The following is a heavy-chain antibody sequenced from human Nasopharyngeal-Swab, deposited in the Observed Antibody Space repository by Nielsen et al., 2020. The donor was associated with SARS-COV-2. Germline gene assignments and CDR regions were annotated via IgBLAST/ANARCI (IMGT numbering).Heavy chain of an antibody. Sequence: ASVKVSCRASGYTFTSYYTHWVRQAPGQGLEWMGIINPSGGSTSYAQKFQGRVTMTRDTSTSTVYMELSSLRSEDTAVYYCARKSLGYSSGWLVAFDIWGQGTMVTVSS. J-gene: IGHJ3*02. D-gene: IGHD6-19*01. CDR3: ARKSLGYSSGWLVAFDI. V-gene: IGHV1-46*01. CDR1: GYTFTSYY. CDR2: INPSGGST.